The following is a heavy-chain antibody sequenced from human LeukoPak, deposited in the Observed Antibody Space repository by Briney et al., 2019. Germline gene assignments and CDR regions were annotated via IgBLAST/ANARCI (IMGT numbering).Heavy chain of an antibody. Sequence: GGSLRPSCAASGLTFSSYSMNWVRQAPGKGLEWVSSISSSSSYIYYADSVKGRFTISRDNAKNSLYLQMNSLRAEDTAVYYCARGKYSSSSGIDYWGQGTLVTVSS. J-gene: IGHJ4*02. CDR2: ISSSSSYI. V-gene: IGHV3-21*01. CDR1: GLTFSSYS. D-gene: IGHD6-6*01. CDR3: ARGKYSSSSGIDY.